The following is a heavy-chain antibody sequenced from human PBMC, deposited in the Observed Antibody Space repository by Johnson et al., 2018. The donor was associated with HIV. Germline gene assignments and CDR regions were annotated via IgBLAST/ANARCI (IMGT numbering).Heavy chain of an antibody. CDR2: ISYDGSNK. J-gene: IGHJ3*02. V-gene: IGHV3-30*04. CDR1: GFALSHYA. Sequence: QVQLMESGGGVVQPGRSLRLSCAASGFALSHYAMHWVRQAPGKGLEWLAIISYDGSNKYYAGSVKGQFTISRDNSKNTLYLQMNGLRPVDTAVYYCARDWDWGGAFDIWGQGTMVTVSS. D-gene: IGHD3/OR15-3a*01. CDR3: ARDWDWGGAFDI.